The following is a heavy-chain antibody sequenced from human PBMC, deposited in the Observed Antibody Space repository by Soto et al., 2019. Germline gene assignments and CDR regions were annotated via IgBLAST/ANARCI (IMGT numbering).Heavy chain of an antibody. Sequence: PSETLSLTCTVSGGSMSSGIYYWNWIRQPPGKGLEWIGLISNSGSTNYNPSLKSRVTISLDTSKTQFSLTLNSVTAADTAVYYCGVVVITKGWFDPWGQGTLVTVSS. CDR2: ISNSGST. CDR3: GVVVITKGWFDP. CDR1: GGSMSSGIYY. V-gene: IGHV4-61*01. D-gene: IGHD3-22*01. J-gene: IGHJ5*02.